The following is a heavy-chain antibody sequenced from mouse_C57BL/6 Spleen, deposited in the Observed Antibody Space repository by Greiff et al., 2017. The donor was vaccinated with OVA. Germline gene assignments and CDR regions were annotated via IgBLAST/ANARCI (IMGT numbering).Heavy chain of an antibody. J-gene: IGHJ1*03. CDR1: GYSITSGYY. CDR3: ARYHGGDRYWYFDV. Sequence: DVKLVESGPGLVKPSQSLSLTCSVTGYSITSGYYWNWIRQFPGNKLEWMGYISYDGSNNYNPSLKNRISITRDTSKNQFFLKLNSLTTEDTATYYCARYHGGDRYWYFDVWGTGTTVTVSS. V-gene: IGHV3-6*01. CDR2: ISYDGSN. D-gene: IGHD1-2*01.